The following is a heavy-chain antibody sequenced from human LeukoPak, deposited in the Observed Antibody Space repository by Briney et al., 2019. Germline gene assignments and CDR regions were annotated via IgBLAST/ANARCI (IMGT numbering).Heavy chain of an antibody. J-gene: IGHJ6*03. D-gene: IGHD3-22*01. CDR1: GFSLSTSGMC. V-gene: IGHV2-70*01. Sequence: SGPTLVNPTQPLTLTCTFSGFSLSTSGMCVSWIRQPPVKALEWLALSEWDDDKYYSTSLKTRLTISKDTSKNQVVLTMTHMDPVDTATYYCARIAYYYDSSGYYHMDVWGKGTTVTVSS. CDR2: SEWDDDK. CDR3: ARIAYYYDSSGYYHMDV.